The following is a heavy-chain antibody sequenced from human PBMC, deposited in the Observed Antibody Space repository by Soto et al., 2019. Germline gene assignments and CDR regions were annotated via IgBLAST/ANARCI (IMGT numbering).Heavy chain of an antibody. CDR1: GDSISKLDYF. CDR2: IYKSATT. D-gene: IGHD2-8*01. CDR3: ARGSLPKLGYCTNGVCYYYYYGMDV. V-gene: IGHV4-30-4*02. Sequence: SETLSLTCSVSGDSISKLDYFWAWIRQPPGQALEYIGYIYKSATTYYNPSFESRVAISVDTSKSTAYMELSSLRSEDTAVYYCARGSLPKLGYCTNGVCYYYYYGMDVWGQGTTVTVSS. J-gene: IGHJ6*02.